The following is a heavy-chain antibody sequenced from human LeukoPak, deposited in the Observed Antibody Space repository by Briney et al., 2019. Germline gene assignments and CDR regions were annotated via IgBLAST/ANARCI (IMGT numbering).Heavy chain of an antibody. CDR2: IKEGGSKK. J-gene: IGHJ4*02. CDR3: ARAIAAAGAY. Sequence: PGGSLRLSCAASGFTLSTYWISWVRQAPGKGLEWVANIKEGGSKKYYVDSVKGRFTISRDNAKNAVFLQMNSMRAEDTAVYYCARAIAAAGAYWGQGTLVTVSS. D-gene: IGHD6-13*01. CDR1: GFTLSTYW. V-gene: IGHV3-7*04.